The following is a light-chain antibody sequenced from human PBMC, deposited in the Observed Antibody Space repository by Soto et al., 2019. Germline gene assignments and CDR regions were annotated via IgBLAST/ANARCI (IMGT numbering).Light chain of an antibody. CDR2: ANS. CDR1: SSNIGAGYD. CDR3: QSYDSSLSGYV. J-gene: IGLJ1*01. Sequence: QSVLTQPPSVSGAPGQRVTISCTGSSSNIGAGYDVHWYQQLPGTAPKLLIYANSSRPSGVPGRFSGSKSGTSASLAITGLQAEDEADYYCQSYDSSLSGYVFGPGTKLTVL. V-gene: IGLV1-40*01.